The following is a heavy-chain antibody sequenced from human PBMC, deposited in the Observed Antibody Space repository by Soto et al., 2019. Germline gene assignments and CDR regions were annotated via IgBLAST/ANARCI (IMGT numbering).Heavy chain of an antibody. CDR2: MNPNSGNT. CDR1: GYTFTSYD. D-gene: IGHD3-22*01. Sequence: ASVKVSCKASGYTFTSYDINWVRRATGQGLEWMGWMNPNSGNTGYAQKFQGRVTMTRNTSISTAYMELSSLRSEDTAVYYCARVHYDSSGYYYGYWGQGTLVTVSS. J-gene: IGHJ4*02. V-gene: IGHV1-8*01. CDR3: ARVHYDSSGYYYGY.